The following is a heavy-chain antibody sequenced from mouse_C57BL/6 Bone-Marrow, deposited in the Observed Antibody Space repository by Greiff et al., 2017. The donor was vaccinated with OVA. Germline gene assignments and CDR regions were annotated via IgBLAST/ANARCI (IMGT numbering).Heavy chain of an antibody. CDR1: GYTFTSYT. J-gene: IGHJ2*01. CDR2: INPSSGYT. CDR3: ARCTAQATYFDY. V-gene: IGHV1-4*01. D-gene: IGHD3-2*02. Sequence: VKLMESGAELARPGASVKMSCKASGYTFTSYTMHWVKQRPGQGLEWIGYINPSSGYTKYNQKFKDKATLTADKSSSTAYMQLSSLTSEDSAVYYCARCTAQATYFDYWGQGTTLTVSS.